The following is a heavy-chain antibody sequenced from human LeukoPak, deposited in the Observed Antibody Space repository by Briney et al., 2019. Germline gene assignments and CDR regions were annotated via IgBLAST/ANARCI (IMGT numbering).Heavy chain of an antibody. CDR3: AREGYGSGSYYDNDAFDI. Sequence: GGSLRLPCAASGFTFSSYWMHWVRQAPGKGLVWVSRINSDGSSTSYADSVKGRFTISRDNAKNPLYLQMNSLRAEDTAVYYCAREGYGSGSYYDNDAFDIWGQGTMVTVSS. CDR2: INSDGSST. CDR1: GFTFSSYW. D-gene: IGHD3-10*01. J-gene: IGHJ3*02. V-gene: IGHV3-74*01.